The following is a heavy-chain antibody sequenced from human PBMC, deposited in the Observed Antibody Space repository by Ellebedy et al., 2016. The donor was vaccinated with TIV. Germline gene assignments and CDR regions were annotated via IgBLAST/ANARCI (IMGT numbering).Heavy chain of an antibody. CDR1: GFTFSSNA. Sequence: GGSLRLSXAASGFTFSSNAMSWVRQAPGKGLEWVSVIYSGGSTYYADSVKGRFTISRDNAKNSLYLQMNSLRAEDTAVYYCARDWVSDSSGYWGQGTLVTVSS. CDR2: IYSGGST. V-gene: IGHV3-66*01. D-gene: IGHD3-22*01. J-gene: IGHJ4*02. CDR3: ARDWVSDSSGY.